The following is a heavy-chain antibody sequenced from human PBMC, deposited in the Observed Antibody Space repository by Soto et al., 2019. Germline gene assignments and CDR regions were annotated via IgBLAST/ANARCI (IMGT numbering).Heavy chain of an antibody. V-gene: IGHV3-21*01. Sequence: GESLKISCAASGFTFSSYSMNWVRQAPGKGLEWVSSISSSSSYIYYADSVKGRFTISRDNAKNSLYLQMNSLRAEDTAVYYCASGVVVVAATDAFDIWGQGTMVTVSS. D-gene: IGHD2-15*01. J-gene: IGHJ3*02. CDR2: ISSSSSYI. CDR3: ASGVVVVAATDAFDI. CDR1: GFTFSSYS.